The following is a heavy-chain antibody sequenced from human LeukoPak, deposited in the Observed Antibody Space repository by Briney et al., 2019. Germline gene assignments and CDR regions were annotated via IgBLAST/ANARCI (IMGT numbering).Heavy chain of an antibody. Sequence: GGSLRLSCAASGFTFSNAWMSWVRQAPGKGLEWVARIKSKSIGGTTDYTSPVKGRFTISRDDSKNMLYLQMNSLQTEDTAVYYCASGDPGYSYGLIQHWGQGTLVTVSS. CDR3: ASGDPGYSYGLIQH. D-gene: IGHD5-18*01. J-gene: IGHJ1*01. CDR1: GFTFSNAW. CDR2: IKSKSIGGTT. V-gene: IGHV3-15*01.